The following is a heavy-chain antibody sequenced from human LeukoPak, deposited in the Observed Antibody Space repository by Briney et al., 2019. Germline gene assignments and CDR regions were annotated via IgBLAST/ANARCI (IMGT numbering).Heavy chain of an antibody. D-gene: IGHD6-19*01. Sequence: GGSLRLSCAASGFTFSSYSMNWVRQAPGKGLGWVSSISSSSSYIYYADSVKGRFTISRDNAKNSLYLQMNSLRAEDTAVYYCARDRLAVAGTDAFDIWGQGTMVTVSS. V-gene: IGHV3-21*01. CDR2: ISSSSSYI. CDR1: GFTFSSYS. J-gene: IGHJ3*02. CDR3: ARDRLAVAGTDAFDI.